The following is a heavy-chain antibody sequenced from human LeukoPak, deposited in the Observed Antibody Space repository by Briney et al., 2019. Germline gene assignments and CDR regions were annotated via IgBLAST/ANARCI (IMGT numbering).Heavy chain of an antibody. CDR2: ISGSGGRT. D-gene: IGHD2-21*01. CDR1: GFTFSSNA. Sequence: GGSLRLSCAASGFTFSSNAMSWVRQAPGKRLEWVSGISGSGGRTSYAGSVKGRFTISRDNSKNTLYLQMNSLRAEDTAVFYFAKRGECPIRFDFLGQGTLVNGFS. V-gene: IGHV3-23*01. CDR3: AKRGECPIRFDF. J-gene: IGHJ4*01.